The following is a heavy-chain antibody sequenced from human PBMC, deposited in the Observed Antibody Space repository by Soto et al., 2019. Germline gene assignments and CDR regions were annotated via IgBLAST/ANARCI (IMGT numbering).Heavy chain of an antibody. CDR2: IVVGSGNT. J-gene: IGHJ3*02. D-gene: IGHD6-13*01. V-gene: IGHV1-58*01. CDR1: GFTFTSSA. Sequence: SVEVTCKDSGFTFTSSAVRWVRQARGQRLEWIGWIVVGSGNTNYAQKFQERVTITRDMSTSTAYMELSSLRSEDTAVYYCAADPSLKQQLVLGAFDIWGQGTMVTVSS. CDR3: AADPSLKQQLVLGAFDI.